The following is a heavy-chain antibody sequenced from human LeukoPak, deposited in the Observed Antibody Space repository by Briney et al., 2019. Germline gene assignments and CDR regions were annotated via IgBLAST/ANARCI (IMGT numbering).Heavy chain of an antibody. Sequence: SETLSLTCAVYGGSFSGYYWSWIRQPPGKGLEWIGEINHSGSTNYNPSLKSRVTISVDTSKNQFSLKLSSVTAADTAVYYCARAEVNWFDPWGQGTLVTVSP. CDR2: INHSGST. J-gene: IGHJ5*02. V-gene: IGHV4-34*01. CDR3: ARAEVNWFDP. CDR1: GGSFSGYY.